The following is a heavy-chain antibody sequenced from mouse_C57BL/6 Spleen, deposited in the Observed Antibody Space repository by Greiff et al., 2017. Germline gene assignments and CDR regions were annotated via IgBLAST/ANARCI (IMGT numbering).Heavy chain of an antibody. D-gene: IGHD2-4*01. CDR2: ISYDGSN. CDR1: GYSITSGYY. J-gene: IGHJ2*01. CDR3: ALYDYGRVY. Sequence: ESGPGLVKPSQSLSLTCSVTGYSITSGYYWNWIRQFPGNKLEWMGYISYDGSNNYNPSLKNRISITRDTSKNQFFLKLNSVTTEDTATYYCALYDYGRVYGGQGTTLTVSS. V-gene: IGHV3-6*01.